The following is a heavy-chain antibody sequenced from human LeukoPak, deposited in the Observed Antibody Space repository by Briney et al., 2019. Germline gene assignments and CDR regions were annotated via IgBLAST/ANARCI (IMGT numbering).Heavy chain of an antibody. CDR3: TTEGYSYGYHGVDM. Sequence: GGSLRLSCAASGFTFTNYAMTWVRQAPGKGLEWVSSISASGVMTYYADSVKGRFTVSRDTSTNSLYLQMSSLTAADTAVYYCTTEGYSYGYHGVDMWGQGTRVTVSS. CDR1: GFTFTNYA. J-gene: IGHJ3*02. D-gene: IGHD3-16*01. V-gene: IGHV3-23*01. CDR2: ISASGVMT.